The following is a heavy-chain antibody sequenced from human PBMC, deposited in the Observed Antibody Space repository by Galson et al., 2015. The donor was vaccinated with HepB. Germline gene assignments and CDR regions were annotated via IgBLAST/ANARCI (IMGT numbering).Heavy chain of an antibody. J-gene: IGHJ4*02. Sequence: SVKVSCKASGYTFTSHAMHWVRQAPGQRLEWMGWINAGNGNTKYSQKFQGRVTITRDTSASTAYMELSSLRSEDTAMYYCERDSAGITLIDWGQGTLVTVSS. CDR2: INAGNGNT. V-gene: IGHV1-3*01. CDR1: GYTFTSHA. D-gene: IGHD3-22*01. CDR3: ERDSAGITLID.